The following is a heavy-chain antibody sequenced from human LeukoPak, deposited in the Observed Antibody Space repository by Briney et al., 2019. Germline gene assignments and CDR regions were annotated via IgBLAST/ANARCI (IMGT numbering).Heavy chain of an antibody. J-gene: IGHJ4*02. Sequence: PGGSLRLSCAASGFTFSTYEMNWVRQAPGKGLEWVSYISSGANTIFYADSVKGRFTISRDNAKNSLYLQMNSLRAEDTAVYYCARFVRGGGNSMPSFDYWGQGTLVTVSS. CDR3: ARFVRGGGNSMPSFDY. CDR2: ISSGANTI. CDR1: GFTFSTYE. D-gene: IGHD1-26*01. V-gene: IGHV3-48*03.